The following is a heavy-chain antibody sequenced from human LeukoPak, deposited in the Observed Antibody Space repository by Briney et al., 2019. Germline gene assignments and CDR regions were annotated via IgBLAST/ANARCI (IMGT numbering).Heavy chain of an antibody. J-gene: IGHJ3*02. D-gene: IGHD3-9*01. CDR1: GGTFSSYA. CDR3: ASHYDILTGYYNVDAFDI. Sequence: SVKVSCKASGGTFSSYAISWVRQAPGQGLEWMGRIIPIFGTANYAQKFQGRVTITTDESTSTAYMVLSSLRSEDTAVYYCASHYDILTGYYNVDAFDIWGQGTMVTVSS. CDR2: IIPIFGTA. V-gene: IGHV1-69*05.